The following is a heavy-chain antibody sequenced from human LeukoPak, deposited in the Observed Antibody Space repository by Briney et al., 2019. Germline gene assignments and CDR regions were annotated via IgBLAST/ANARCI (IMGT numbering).Heavy chain of an antibody. J-gene: IGHJ4*02. D-gene: IGHD3-10*01. CDR1: GGSISSSSYY. CDR2: IYYSGST. CDR3: ARGQVGFGELPYFDY. V-gene: IGHV4-39*07. Sequence: SETLSLTCTVSGGSISSSSYYWGWIRQPPGKGLEWIGSIYYSGSTYYNPSLKSRVTISVDTSKNQFSLKLSSVTAADTAVYYCARGQVGFGELPYFDYWGQGTLVTVSS.